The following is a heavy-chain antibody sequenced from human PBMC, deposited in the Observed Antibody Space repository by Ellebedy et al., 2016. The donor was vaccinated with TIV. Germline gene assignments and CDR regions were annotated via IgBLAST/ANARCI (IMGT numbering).Heavy chain of an antibody. J-gene: IGHJ5*02. CDR3: AKETVVRQDWFDP. V-gene: IGHV3-21*04. D-gene: IGHD4-23*01. Sequence: GESLKISCAASGFTFTSYSMNWVRQAPGKGLEWVSSISSTGYYIYYADSVKGRFTISRDDARNSLFLQMNSLRAEDTAVYYCAKETVVRQDWFDPWGQGTLVTVSS. CDR1: GFTFTSYS. CDR2: ISSTGYYI.